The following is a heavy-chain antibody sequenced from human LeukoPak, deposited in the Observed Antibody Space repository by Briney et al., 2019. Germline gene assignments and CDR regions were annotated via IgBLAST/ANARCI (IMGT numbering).Heavy chain of an antibody. J-gene: IGHJ4*02. Sequence: GGSLRLSCAASGFTFSSYAMSWVRQAPGKGLVWVSRINSDGSSTSYADSVKGRFTISRDNAKNTLYLQMNSLRAEDTAVYYCARAGSSRGYYFDYWGQGTLVTVSS. CDR3: ARAGSSRGYYFDY. CDR2: INSDGSST. V-gene: IGHV3-74*01. D-gene: IGHD6-13*01. CDR1: GFTFSSYA.